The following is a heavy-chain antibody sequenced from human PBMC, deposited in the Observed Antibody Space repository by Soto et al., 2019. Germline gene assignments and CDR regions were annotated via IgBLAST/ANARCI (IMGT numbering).Heavy chain of an antibody. J-gene: IGHJ4*02. CDR2: VHSNGNT. CDR3: AKNWNWGSLVH. V-gene: IGHV4-61*05. CDR1: GGSISSGDYY. D-gene: IGHD7-27*01. Sequence: SETLSLTCSVSGGSISSGDYYWAWIRQPPGKGLEWIGYVHSNGNTHHNPSLKSRVTISMDTSKNQFSLKLSSVTAADTAVYYCAKNWNWGSLVHWAQGTLVTVSS.